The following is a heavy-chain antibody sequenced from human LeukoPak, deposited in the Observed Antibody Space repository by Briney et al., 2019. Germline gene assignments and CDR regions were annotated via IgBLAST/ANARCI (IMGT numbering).Heavy chain of an antibody. CDR1: GGSFSGYY. CDR3: ARAPPYFDL. Sequence: SETLSLTCAVYGGSFSGYYWSWIRQPPGKGLEWIGEINHSGSTNYNPSLKSRVTISVDTSKNQFSLKLSSVTAADTAVYYCARAPPYFDLWGRGTLVTVSS. CDR2: INHSGST. J-gene: IGHJ2*01. V-gene: IGHV4-34*01.